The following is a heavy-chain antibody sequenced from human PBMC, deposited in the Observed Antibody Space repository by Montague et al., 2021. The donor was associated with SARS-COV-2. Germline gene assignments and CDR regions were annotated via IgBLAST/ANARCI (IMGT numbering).Heavy chain of an antibody. Sequence: SETLSLTCTVSDDSFSHYFWSWIRQPPGKRLEWIGNIYNRGTTNYNPSXXSRVSLSIDKSKNQFSLNLTSVTAADTAVYYCARVGTGYSSNLPSYFQHWGLGTLVTVSS. J-gene: IGHJ1*01. CDR1: DDSFSHYF. V-gene: IGHV4-59*01. CDR3: ARVGTGYSSNLPSYFQH. CDR2: IYNRGTT. D-gene: IGHD6-13*01.